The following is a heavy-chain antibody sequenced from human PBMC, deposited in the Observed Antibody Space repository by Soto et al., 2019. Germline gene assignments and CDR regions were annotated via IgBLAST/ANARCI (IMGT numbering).Heavy chain of an antibody. CDR2: MNPNSGNT. J-gene: IGHJ6*02. V-gene: IGHV1-8*01. CDR3: ARERSYGMDV. Sequence: QVQLVQSGAEVKKPGASVKVSCKASGYTFTSYDINWVRQATGQGFAWMGWMNPNSGNTGYAQKLQCRVTMTRNTSISTAYMELSSLRSEDTAVYYCARERSYGMDVWGQGTTVTVPS. CDR1: GYTFTSYD.